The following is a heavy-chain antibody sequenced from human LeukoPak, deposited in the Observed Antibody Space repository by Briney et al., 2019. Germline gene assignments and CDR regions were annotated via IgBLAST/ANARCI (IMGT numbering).Heavy chain of an antibody. CDR3: ARGSRSGSYFDY. D-gene: IGHD1-26*01. CDR2: IYSGGST. CDR1: GFTVSSNY. V-gene: IGHV3-66*01. Sequence: GGSLRLSCAASGFTVSSNYMSWVRQAPGKGLEWVSVIYSGGSTYYADSVKGRFTISRDNAKNTLYLQMNSLRAEDTAVYYCARGSRSGSYFDYWGEGTLVTVSS. J-gene: IGHJ4*02.